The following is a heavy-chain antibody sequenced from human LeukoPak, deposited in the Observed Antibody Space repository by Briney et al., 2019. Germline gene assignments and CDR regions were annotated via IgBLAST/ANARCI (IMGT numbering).Heavy chain of an antibody. CDR1: GGSISSYY. J-gene: IGHJ4*02. Sequence: SETLSLTCTVSGGSISSYYWSWIRQPPGKGLEWIGYIFYTGDSDHNPSFKSRVSISLDTSKDQISLKLSSVTAADTAVYYCARHRFASXLDSWGQGTLVTVSS. CDR3: ARHRFASXLDS. V-gene: IGHV4-59*08. D-gene: IGHD3-16*01. CDR2: IFYTGDS.